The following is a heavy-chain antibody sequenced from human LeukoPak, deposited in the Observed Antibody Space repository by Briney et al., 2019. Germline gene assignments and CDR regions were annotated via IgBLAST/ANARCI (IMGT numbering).Heavy chain of an antibody. CDR1: GFTFDDYA. CDR3: AKDISDGVFWSGYSANWFDP. V-gene: IGHV3-9*01. J-gene: IGHJ5*02. CDR2: ISWNSGTI. Sequence: GGSLRLSCAASGFTFDDYAMHWVRQAPGKGLEWVSGISWNSGTIGYADSVKGRFTISRDNAKNSLYLQMNSLRAEDTALYYCAKDISDGVFWSGYSANWFDPWGQGTLVTVSS. D-gene: IGHD3-3*01.